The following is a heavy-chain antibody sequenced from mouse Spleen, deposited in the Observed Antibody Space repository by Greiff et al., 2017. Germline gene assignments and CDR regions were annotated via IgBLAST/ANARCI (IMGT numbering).Heavy chain of an antibody. J-gene: IGHJ3*01. CDR1: GYSFTGYY. V-gene: IGHV1-42*01. CDR3: ARNGYYGAY. CDR2: INPSTGGT. Sequence: EVQLQQSGPELVKPGASVKISCKASGYSFTGYYMNWVKQSPEKSLEWIGEINPSTGGTTYNQKFKAKATLTVDKSSSTAYMQLKSLTSEDSAVYYCARNGYYGAYWGQGTLVTVSA. D-gene: IGHD1-1*01.